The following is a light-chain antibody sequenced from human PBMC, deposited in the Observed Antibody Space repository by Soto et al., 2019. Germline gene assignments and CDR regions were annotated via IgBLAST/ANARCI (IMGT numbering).Light chain of an antibody. Sequence: EIVMTQSPSTLSVSPWERSTLSCMASQSVSSNLARYQQKPGQAPRLLIYGASTRATGIPARFSGSGSGADFTLTISRLEPEDFAVYYCQQYNNWPPWTFGQGTKVDI. V-gene: IGKV3-15*01. CDR3: QQYNNWPPWT. CDR2: GAS. CDR1: QSVSSN. J-gene: IGKJ1*01.